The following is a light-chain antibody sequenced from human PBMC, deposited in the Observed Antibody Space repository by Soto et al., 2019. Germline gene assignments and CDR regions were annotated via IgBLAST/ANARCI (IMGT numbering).Light chain of an antibody. J-gene: IGKJ1*01. V-gene: IGKV1-33*01. Sequence: IQMTQSPSSLSASVGDRVTITCQASQDTSNYLNWYQQKPGKAPKLLIYDASNLETGVPSRFSGSGSGTDFNLTISSLQPEDIETYYCQHYNSYSEAFGQGTKVDIK. CDR1: QDTSNY. CDR3: QHYNSYSEA. CDR2: DAS.